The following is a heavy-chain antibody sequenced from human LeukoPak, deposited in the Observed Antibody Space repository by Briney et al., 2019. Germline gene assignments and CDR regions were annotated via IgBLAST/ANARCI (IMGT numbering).Heavy chain of an antibody. J-gene: IGHJ4*02. V-gene: IGHV3-13*01. Sequence: EAGGSLRLSCAASGFTLSSYDMHWVRQVTGKGLEWVSAIGTAGDTYYPGSVKGRFTISRENAKNSLYLQMNSLRAGDTAVYYCARDGLRGLDYWGQGTLVTVSS. CDR2: IGTAGDT. CDR3: ARDGLRGLDY. D-gene: IGHD4-17*01. CDR1: GFTLSSYD.